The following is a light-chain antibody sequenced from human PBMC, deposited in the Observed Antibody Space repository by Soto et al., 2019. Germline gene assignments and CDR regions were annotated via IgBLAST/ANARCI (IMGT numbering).Light chain of an antibody. CDR2: DAS. V-gene: IGKV3-11*01. J-gene: IGKJ2*01. CDR3: QQRSNWPAT. CDR1: QSVSIY. Sequence: EIVLTQSPGTLSLSPGERATLSCRASQSVSIYLAWYQQKPGQAPRVLIYDASKRATGIPARFSGSGSGTDFSLTISSLEAEDFAVYYCQQRSNWPATFGQGTKLEIK.